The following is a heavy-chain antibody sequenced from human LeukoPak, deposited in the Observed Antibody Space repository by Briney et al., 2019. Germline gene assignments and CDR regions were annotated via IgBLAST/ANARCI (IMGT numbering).Heavy chain of an antibody. Sequence: GGSLRLSCAASGITFDNYIMNWVRQAPGKGLEWVAATSGGGGNSYYADSVKGRFTISRDTSKNTVYPQMNSLKVDDTAVYYCARDLTTFESWGQGTLDSVSS. CDR3: ARDLTTFES. J-gene: IGHJ4*02. CDR2: TSGGGGNS. V-gene: IGHV3-23*01. CDR1: GITFDNYI. D-gene: IGHD4-11*01.